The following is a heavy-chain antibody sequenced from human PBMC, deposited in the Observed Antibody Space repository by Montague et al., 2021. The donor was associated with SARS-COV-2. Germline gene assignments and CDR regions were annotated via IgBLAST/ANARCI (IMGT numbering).Heavy chain of an antibody. CDR1: GGSISRYF. J-gene: IGHJ4*02. CDR3: ARVTLGGRDGRTRQYDGFDS. CDR2: VHDIESS. Sequence: SETLSLTCTVSGGSISRYFWNWIRQTPGKGLERMGYVHDIESSIXNPSLQSRITILLDTPKNQFSLRLNAVTAADTAVYYCARVTLGGRDGRTRQYDGFDSWGQGILVTVSS. V-gene: IGHV4-59*01. D-gene: IGHD3-16*01.